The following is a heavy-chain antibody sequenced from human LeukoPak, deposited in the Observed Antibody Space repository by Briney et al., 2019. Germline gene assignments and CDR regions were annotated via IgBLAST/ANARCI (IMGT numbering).Heavy chain of an antibody. D-gene: IGHD5-12*01. CDR2: INHSGST. CDR3: ASYSGYDYQCFDY. V-gene: IGHV4-34*01. Sequence: SETLSLTCAVYGGSFSGYYWSWIRQPPGKGLEWIGEINHSGSTNYNPSLKSRVTISVDTSKNQFSLKLSSVTAADTAVYYCASYSGYDYQCFDYWGQGTLVTVSS. J-gene: IGHJ4*02. CDR1: GGSFSGYY.